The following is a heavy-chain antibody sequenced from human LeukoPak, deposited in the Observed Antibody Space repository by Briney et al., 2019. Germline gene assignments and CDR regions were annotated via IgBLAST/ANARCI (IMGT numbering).Heavy chain of an antibody. V-gene: IGHV4-59*01. CDR1: GGFISSYY. CDR3: ARTRGYSGYEVSTYGMDV. D-gene: IGHD5-12*01. J-gene: IGHJ6*02. CDR2: IYYSGTT. Sequence: TLSLTCTVSGGFISSYYWSRIRQPPGKGLEWVGNIYYSGTTNYNPSLVSRVTISVDTSKNQFSLRLRSVTAADTAVYYCARTRGYSGYEVSTYGMDVWGQGTTVTVSS.